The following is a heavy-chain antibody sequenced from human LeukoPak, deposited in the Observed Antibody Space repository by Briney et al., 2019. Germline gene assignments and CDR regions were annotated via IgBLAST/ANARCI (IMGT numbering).Heavy chain of an antibody. CDR2: IWYDGSYK. V-gene: IGHV3-33*06. D-gene: IGHD2-8*02. J-gene: IGHJ4*02. CDR3: AKDFYVGPVLARYFDY. Sequence: GGSMRLSWAASAFTFGNCAMQWVRQAPGKGMEWVAVIWYDGSYKCYADSVQGRFNISRDNSKNTLYPERNSLRAEYMAVYYCAKDFYVGPVLARYFDYGGQGTLVTVSS. CDR1: AFTFGNCA.